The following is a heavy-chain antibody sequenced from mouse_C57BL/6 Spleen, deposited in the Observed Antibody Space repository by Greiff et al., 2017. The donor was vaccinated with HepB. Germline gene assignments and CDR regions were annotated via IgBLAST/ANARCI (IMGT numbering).Heavy chain of an antibody. V-gene: IGHV1-64*01. CDR2: IHPNSGST. J-gene: IGHJ4*01. D-gene: IGHD1-1*01. Sequence: QVQLQQPGAELVKPGASVKLSCKASGYTFTSYWMHWVKQRPGQGLEWIGMIHPNSGSTNYNEKFKSKATLTVDKSSSTAYMQLSILTSEDSAVYYCARGPNYYGSSYYAMDYWGQGTSVTVSS. CDR1: GYTFTSYW. CDR3: ARGPNYYGSSYYAMDY.